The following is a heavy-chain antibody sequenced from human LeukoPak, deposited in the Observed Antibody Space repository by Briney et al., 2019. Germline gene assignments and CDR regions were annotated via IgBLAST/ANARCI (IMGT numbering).Heavy chain of an antibody. CDR1: GFTVSSNY. V-gene: IGHV3-53*01. D-gene: IGHD5-24*01. J-gene: IGHJ4*02. Sequence: PGGSLRLSCAASGFTVSSNYMSWVRQAPGKGLEWVSVIYSGGSTYYADSVKGRFTISRDNSKNTLYLQMNSLRAEDTAVYYCARDGMATTRLRFDYWGQGTLVTVSS. CDR2: IYSGGST. CDR3: ARDGMATTRLRFDY.